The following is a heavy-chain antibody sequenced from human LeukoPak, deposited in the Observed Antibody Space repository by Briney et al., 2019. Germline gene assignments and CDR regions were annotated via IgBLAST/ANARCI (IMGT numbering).Heavy chain of an antibody. Sequence: SETLSLTCAVYGGSFSGYYWSWIPQPPGKGLEWIGEINHSGSTNYNPSLKSRVTISVGTSKNQFSLKLSSVTAADTAVYYCARGLTNLPPGGYWGQGTLVTVSS. CDR3: ARGLTNLPPGGY. CDR2: INHSGST. V-gene: IGHV4-34*01. D-gene: IGHD2-8*01. CDR1: GGSFSGYY. J-gene: IGHJ4*02.